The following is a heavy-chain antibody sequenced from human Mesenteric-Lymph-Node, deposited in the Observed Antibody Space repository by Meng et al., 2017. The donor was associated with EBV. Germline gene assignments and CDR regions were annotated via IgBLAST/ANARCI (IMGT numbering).Heavy chain of an antibody. CDR2: VSYSGTT. Sequence: LEPAPGVVKPSQTLSLTRTFSGGFISRSGFYWGWIRQPPGKGLEWIGRVSYSGTTSYNPSLRSRVTISADTSKNQFSLRLTSLTAADTAIYYCAGRGFYTLFDYWGQGTLVTVSS. V-gene: IGHV4-39*07. D-gene: IGHD3-3*01. CDR3: AGRGFYTLFDY. J-gene: IGHJ4*02. CDR1: GGFISRSGFY.